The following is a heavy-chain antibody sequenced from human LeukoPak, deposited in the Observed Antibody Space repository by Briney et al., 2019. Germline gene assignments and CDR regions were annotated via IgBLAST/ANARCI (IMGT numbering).Heavy chain of an antibody. J-gene: IGHJ5*02. CDR3: ARGHYDYGDPGDWFDP. Sequence: PGGSLRLSCAASGFTFSSYGMHWVRQAPGKGLEWVAFIRYDGSNKYYADSVKGRFTISRDNSKNTLYLQMNSLRSDDTAVYYCARGHYDYGDPGDWFDPWGQGTLVTVSS. V-gene: IGHV3-30*02. CDR2: IRYDGSNK. CDR1: GFTFSSYG. D-gene: IGHD4-17*01.